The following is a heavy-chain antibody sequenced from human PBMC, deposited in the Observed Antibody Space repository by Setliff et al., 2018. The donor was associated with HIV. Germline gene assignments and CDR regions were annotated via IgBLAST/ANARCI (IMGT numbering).Heavy chain of an antibody. CDR1: GFNVEKSG. D-gene: IGHD3-3*01. J-gene: IGHJ4*02. Sequence: QPGGSLRLSCEASGFNVEKSGMHWIRQAPGKGLEWVAVMYYDGVTTYYADSVKGRFTISRDGSKNMIFLQMNSLRVDDTAVYYCARGRVLEWLLNHWGQGTLVTVTS. V-gene: IGHV3-30*12. CDR2: MYYDGVTT. CDR3: ARGRVLEWLLNH.